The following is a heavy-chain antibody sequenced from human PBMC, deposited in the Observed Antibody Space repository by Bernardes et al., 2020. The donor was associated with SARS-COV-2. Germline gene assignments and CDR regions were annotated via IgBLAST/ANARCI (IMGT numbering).Heavy chain of an antibody. CDR3: ARVRTPGSHWYYFDY. CDR1: GYTLSDLS. J-gene: IGHJ4*02. CDR2: FDPEDGEA. D-gene: IGHD2-2*01. Sequence: ASVKVSCKVSGYTLSDLSMHWVRQAPGKGLEWMGTFDPEDGEAVYAQKFLGRVTMTADTSTYTSYMELSSLRSADTAIYYCARVRTPGSHWYYFDYWGQGAPVTVSS. V-gene: IGHV1-24*01.